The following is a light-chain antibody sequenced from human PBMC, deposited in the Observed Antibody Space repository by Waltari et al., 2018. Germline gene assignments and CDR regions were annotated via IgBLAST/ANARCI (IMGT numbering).Light chain of an antibody. Sequence: DVVMTQSPLSLPVTLGQPASISCRSSQSLVYSDGNTYLYWFQQRPGQSPRRLIYKVSNRDSGVPDRFSGSGSGTDFTLKISRVEAEDSAVYYCQQYTDSLSFGGGTKVEIK. V-gene: IGKV2-30*01. CDR3: QQYTDSLS. J-gene: IGKJ4*01. CDR1: QSLVYSDGNTY. CDR2: KVS.